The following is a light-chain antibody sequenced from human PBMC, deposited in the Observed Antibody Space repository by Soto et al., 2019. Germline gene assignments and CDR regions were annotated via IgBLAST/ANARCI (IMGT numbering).Light chain of an antibody. Sequence: DIVLTRSPGTLSLSPGERATLSCKASQSVGIRSLAWYQQKPGQAPRLVISGASSRATGIPERFSGSGSGTDFTLTISRLEPEDFAVYYCQQYGSSPLTFGGGTKVEIK. CDR1: QSVGIRS. CDR2: GAS. V-gene: IGKV3-20*01. J-gene: IGKJ4*01. CDR3: QQYGSSPLT.